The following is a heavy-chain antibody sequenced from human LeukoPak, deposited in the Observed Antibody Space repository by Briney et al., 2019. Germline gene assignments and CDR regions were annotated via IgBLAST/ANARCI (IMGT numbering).Heavy chain of an antibody. CDR3: ARDPWSYYYMDV. CDR1: GGSISSYY. CDR2: TYYSGST. V-gene: IGHV4-59*01. J-gene: IGHJ6*03. Sequence: SETLSLTCTVSGGSISSYYWSWIWQPPGKGLEWIGYTYYSGSTNYNPSLKSRVTISVDTSKNQFSLKLSSVTAADTAVYYCARDPWSYYYMDVWGKGTTVTVSS. D-gene: IGHD2-8*01.